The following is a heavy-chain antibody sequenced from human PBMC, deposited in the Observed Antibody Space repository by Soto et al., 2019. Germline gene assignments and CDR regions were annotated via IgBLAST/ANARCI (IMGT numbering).Heavy chain of an antibody. CDR1: GYTFTSYA. CDR3: ARVGSRRYFDWLPPQLYTWFDP. J-gene: IGHJ5*02. D-gene: IGHD3-9*01. Sequence: GASVKVSCKASGYTFTSYAMHWVRQAPGQGLEWMGWISAYNGNTNYAQKLQGRVTMTTDTSTSTAYMELRSLRSDDTAVYYCARVGSRRYFDWLPPQLYTWFDPWGQGTLVTVSS. V-gene: IGHV1-18*01. CDR2: ISAYNGNT.